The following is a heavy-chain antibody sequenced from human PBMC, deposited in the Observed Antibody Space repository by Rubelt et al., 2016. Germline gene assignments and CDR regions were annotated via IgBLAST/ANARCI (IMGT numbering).Heavy chain of an antibody. D-gene: IGHD3-16*01. Sequence: QVQLQQWGAGLLKPSETLSLTCAVYGGSFSGYYWSWIRQPPGKGLEWIGEIDHSGITNYNPSLKSRVTVSVDTSENPVSLQVRSVTAADTAVYYCARGPFRGPLHYYYYMDVWGTGTTVTDSS. CDR2: IDHSGIT. CDR1: GGSFSGYY. CDR3: ARGPFRGPLHYYYYMDV. V-gene: IGHV4-34*02. J-gene: IGHJ6*03.